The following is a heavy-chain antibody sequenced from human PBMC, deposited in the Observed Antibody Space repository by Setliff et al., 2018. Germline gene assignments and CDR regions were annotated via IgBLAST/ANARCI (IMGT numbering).Heavy chain of an antibody. CDR2: INHSGST. V-gene: IGHV4-34*01. CDR3: ARDLS. J-gene: IGHJ6*02. CDR1: GGSFSGYY. Sequence: SETLSLTCAVFGGSFSGYYWSWIRQPPGKGLEWIGEINHSGSTNYNPSLKSRVTISVDTSKNQFSLKLSSVTAADTAVYYCARDLSWGQGTTVTVSS.